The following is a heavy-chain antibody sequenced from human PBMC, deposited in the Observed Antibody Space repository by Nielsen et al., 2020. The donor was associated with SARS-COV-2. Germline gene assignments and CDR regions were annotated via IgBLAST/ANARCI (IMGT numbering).Heavy chain of an antibody. CDR3: ARARRKNSAYSSGWYGPLDY. CDR2: ISYDGSNK. D-gene: IGHD6-19*01. CDR1: GFTFSSYA. V-gene: IGHV3-30-3*01. J-gene: IGHJ4*02. Sequence: GESLRLSCAASGFTFSSYAMHWVRQAPGKGLEWVAVISYDGSNKCYADSVKGRFTISRDNSKNTLYLQMNSLRAEDTAVYYCARARRKNSAYSSGWYGPLDYWGQGTLVTVSS.